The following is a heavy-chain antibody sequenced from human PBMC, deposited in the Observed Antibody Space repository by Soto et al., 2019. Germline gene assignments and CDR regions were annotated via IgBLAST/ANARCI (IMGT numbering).Heavy chain of an antibody. Sequence: QVQLVQSGPEVGKPGASVKVSCKASGYTFTGYYLHWVRQAPGQGLEWMGYINPDSGRTRYAQKFQGTVTMTRATSITTAYLELSSLKYDDSAIFYCALSFSQTNIDVWGQGTTVIVSS. V-gene: IGHV1-2*02. CDR1: GYTFTGYY. J-gene: IGHJ6*01. CDR2: INPDSGRT. CDR3: ALSFSQTNIDV.